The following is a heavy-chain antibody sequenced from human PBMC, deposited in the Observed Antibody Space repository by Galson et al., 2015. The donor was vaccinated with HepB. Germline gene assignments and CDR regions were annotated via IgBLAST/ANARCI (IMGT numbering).Heavy chain of an antibody. CDR2: TSYDGSKM. CDR3: AKDYGFWSGYLDY. Sequence: SLRLSCAASGFTFSRYGMHWVRQAPGKGLEWVGITSYDGSKMYYAGSVKGRFTISRDNSKNTLYLQMNSLREEDTAMYFCAKDYGFWSGYLDYWGQGSLVTVSS. J-gene: IGHJ4*02. V-gene: IGHV3-30*18. D-gene: IGHD3-3*01. CDR1: GFTFSRYG.